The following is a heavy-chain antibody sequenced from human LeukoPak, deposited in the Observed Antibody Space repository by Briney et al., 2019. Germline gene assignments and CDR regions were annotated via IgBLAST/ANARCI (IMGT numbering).Heavy chain of an antibody. J-gene: IGHJ4*02. CDR2: ISYDGSNK. CDR1: GFTFSSYG. CDR3: AKGRYYGSGIHGDY. V-gene: IGHV3-30*18. D-gene: IGHD3-10*01. Sequence: GSLRLSCAASGFTFSSYGMHWVRQAPGKGLEWVAVISYDGSNKYYADSVKGRFTISRDNSKNTLYLQMNSLRAEDTAVYYCAKGRYYGSGIHGDYWGQGTLVTVSS.